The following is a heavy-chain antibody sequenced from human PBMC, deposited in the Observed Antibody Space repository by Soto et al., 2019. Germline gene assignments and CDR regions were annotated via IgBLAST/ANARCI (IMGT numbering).Heavy chain of an antibody. CDR3: AKDLGDSSADDRADY. CDR2: ISYDGSNE. CDR1: GFTFSTYD. D-gene: IGHD6-25*01. Sequence: QVRLVESGGGVVQPGRSLRLSCAASGFTFSTYDMHWVRQAPGKGLEWVAVISYDGSNEYYADSVKGRVTISRDNSKNTLYVQMNSLRAEDTAVYYCAKDLGDSSADDRADYWGQGTLVTVSS. J-gene: IGHJ4*02. V-gene: IGHV3-30*18.